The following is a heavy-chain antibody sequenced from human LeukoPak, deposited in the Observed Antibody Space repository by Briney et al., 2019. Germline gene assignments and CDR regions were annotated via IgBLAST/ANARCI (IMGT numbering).Heavy chain of an antibody. CDR2: INPNRDGT. Sequence: ASVKVSCKASGYTFTGYYLHWVRQAPGQGLEWMGWINPNRDGTNYAQKFQDRVTMTRDTSISTAYMELRRLRSDDTAVYYCARDKRPEYYYDSSNVFEIWGQGTMVTVSS. CDR3: ARDKRPEYYYDSSNVFEI. J-gene: IGHJ3*02. V-gene: IGHV1-2*02. D-gene: IGHD3-22*01. CDR1: GYTFTGYY.